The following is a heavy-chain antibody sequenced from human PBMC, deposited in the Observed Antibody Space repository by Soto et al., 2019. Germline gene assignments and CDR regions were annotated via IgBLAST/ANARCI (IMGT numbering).Heavy chain of an antibody. CDR3: ARVLFFRDGYNYSYYYGMDV. CDR1: GYTFTSYY. D-gene: IGHD5-12*01. J-gene: IGHJ6*02. V-gene: IGHV1-46*01. Sequence: ASVKVSCKASGYTFTSYYMHWVRQAPGQGLEWMGIINPSGGSTSYAQKFQGRVTMTRDTSTSTVYMELSSLRSEDTAVYYCARVLFFRDGYNYSYYYGMDVWGQGTTVTVSS. CDR2: INPSGGST.